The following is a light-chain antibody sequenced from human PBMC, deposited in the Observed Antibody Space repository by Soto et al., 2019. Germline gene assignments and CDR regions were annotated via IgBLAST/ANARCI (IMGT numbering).Light chain of an antibody. CDR3: LLYYDAAWV. CDR2: STS. Sequence: QAVVTQEPSLTVSPGGTVTLTRASNTGAVTSGYFPNWFQQKPGQAPRVLIYSTSNKHSWTPARFSGSLLGGKAALTVSGVQPEDEAEYYCLLYYDAAWVFGGGTKLTVL. V-gene: IGLV7-43*01. J-gene: IGLJ3*02. CDR1: TGAVTSGYF.